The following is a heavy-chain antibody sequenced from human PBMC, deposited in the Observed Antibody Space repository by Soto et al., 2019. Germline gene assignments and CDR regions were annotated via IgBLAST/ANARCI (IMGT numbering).Heavy chain of an antibody. D-gene: IGHD1-1*01. J-gene: IGHJ6*02. Sequence: SGPTLVNPTQTLTLTCTFSGFSLSTSGMCVSWIRQPPGKALEWLALIDWDDDKYYSTSLKTRLTISKDTSKNQVVPTMTNMDPVDTATYYCARSRDGYKLRGHYYYYYGMDVWGQGTTVTVSS. CDR1: GFSLSTSGMC. V-gene: IGHV2-70*01. CDR3: ARSRDGYKLRGHYYYYYGMDV. CDR2: IDWDDDK.